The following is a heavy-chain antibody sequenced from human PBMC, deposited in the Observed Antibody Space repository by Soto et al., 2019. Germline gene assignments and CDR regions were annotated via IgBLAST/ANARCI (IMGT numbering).Heavy chain of an antibody. D-gene: IGHD4-4*01. V-gene: IGHV3-7*01. J-gene: IGHJ2*01. Sequence: RQSPRKGLEWVANIKQDGSEKYYVDSVKGRFTISRDNAKNSLYLQMNSLRAEDTAVYYCANHRDLHSFPTRRSSDL. CDR2: IKQDGSEK. CDR3: ANHRDLHSFPTRRSSDL.